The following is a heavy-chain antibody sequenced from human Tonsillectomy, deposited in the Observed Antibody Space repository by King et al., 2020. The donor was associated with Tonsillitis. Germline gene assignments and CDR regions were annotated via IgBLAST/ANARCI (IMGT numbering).Heavy chain of an antibody. CDR3: VRRYYDSSGYVYFDY. CDR1: GFTFNSYW. D-gene: IGHD3-22*01. CDR2: INSDGSST. V-gene: IGHV3-74*02. J-gene: IGHJ4*02. Sequence: VQLVESGGGLVQPGGSLRLSCAASGFTFNSYWKHWVRQVPGKGLVWVSRINSDGSSTSYADSVKGRFTISRDNAKNTLYLQMNSLRAEDTAVYYCVRRYYDSSGYVYFDYWGQGTLVTVSS.